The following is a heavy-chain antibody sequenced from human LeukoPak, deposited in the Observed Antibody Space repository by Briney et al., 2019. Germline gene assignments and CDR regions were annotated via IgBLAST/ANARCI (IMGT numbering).Heavy chain of an antibody. CDR1: GGSISSYY. Sequence: PSETLSLTCTVSGGSISSYYWSWIRQPPGKGLEWIGYIYYSGSTNYNPSLKSRVTISVDTSKNQFSLKLSSVTAADTAVYYCARDGCSGGSCCPFDSYNWFDPWGQGTLVTVSS. CDR2: IYYSGST. V-gene: IGHV4-59*01. D-gene: IGHD2-15*01. CDR3: ARDGCSGGSCCPFDSYNWFDP. J-gene: IGHJ5*02.